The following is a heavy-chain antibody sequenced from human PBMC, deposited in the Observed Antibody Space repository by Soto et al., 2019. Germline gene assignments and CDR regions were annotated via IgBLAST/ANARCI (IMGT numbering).Heavy chain of an antibody. V-gene: IGHV4-34*01. CDR2: MSHSGGT. Sequence: QVQLQQWGAGLLKPSETLSLTCAVYGGFVSSGSYYWSWIRQPPGKGLEWIGEMSHSGGTHFNPSLKSRVTISVDTSKNQFSLKMSSVTAADPALYYCARVERGTATTVVDAFDICGPGTMVTVSS. J-gene: IGHJ3*02. CDR1: GGFVSSGSYY. CDR3: ARVERGTATTVVDAFDI. D-gene: IGHD1-1*01.